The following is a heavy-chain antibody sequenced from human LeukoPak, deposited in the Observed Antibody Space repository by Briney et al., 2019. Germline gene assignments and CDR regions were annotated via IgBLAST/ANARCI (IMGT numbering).Heavy chain of an antibody. CDR2: INPNSGGT. D-gene: IGHD3-10*01. J-gene: IGHJ4*02. CDR1: GYTFTGYY. CDR3: ARGRQGITMVRGVTDFDY. Sequence: ASVKVSCKASGYTFTGYYMHWVRQAPGQGLEWMGWINPNSGGTNYAQKFQGRVTMTRDTSISTAYMELSRLRSDDTAVYYCARGRQGITMVRGVTDFDYWGQGTLVTVSS. V-gene: IGHV1-2*02.